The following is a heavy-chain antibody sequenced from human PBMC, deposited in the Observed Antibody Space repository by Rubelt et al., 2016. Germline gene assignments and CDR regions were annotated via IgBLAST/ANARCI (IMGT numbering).Heavy chain of an antibody. CDR1: GFTFSNAW. CDR2: IKSKTDGGTT. J-gene: IGHJ5*02. V-gene: IGHV3-15*01. Sequence: SLRLSCAASGFTFSNAWMSWVRQAPGKGLEWVGRIKSKTDGGTTDYAAPVKGRFTISRDDSKNTLYLQMNSLKTEDTAVYYCTTDRYYYDSSGFPWFDPWGQGTLSPSPQ. CDR3: TTDRYYYDSSGFPWFDP. D-gene: IGHD3-22*01.